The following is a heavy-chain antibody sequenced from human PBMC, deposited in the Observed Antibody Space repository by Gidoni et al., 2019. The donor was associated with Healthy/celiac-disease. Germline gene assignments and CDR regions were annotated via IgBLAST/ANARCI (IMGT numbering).Heavy chain of an antibody. CDR1: GYTFTGYY. D-gene: IGHD3-3*01. CDR3: ARADVTIFGVALFDY. CDR2: INPNSGGT. Sequence: QVQLVQSGAEVKKPGASVKVSCKASGYTFTGYYMHWVRQAPGQGLEWMGWINPNSGGTNYAQKFQGRVTMTRDTSISTAYMELSRLRSDDTAVDYCARADVTIFGVALFDYWGQGTLVTVSS. J-gene: IGHJ4*02. V-gene: IGHV1-2*02.